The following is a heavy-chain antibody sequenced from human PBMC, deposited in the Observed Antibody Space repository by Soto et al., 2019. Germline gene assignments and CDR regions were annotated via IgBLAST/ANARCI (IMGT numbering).Heavy chain of an antibody. J-gene: IGHJ4*02. CDR3: ARDSYGDYPFDY. CDR2: INNDGSTT. V-gene: IGHV3-74*01. CDR1: GFTFSSYW. D-gene: IGHD4-17*01. Sequence: GGSLRLSCAASGFTFSSYWMHWVRQAPWKGLVWVSRINNDGSTTNYADSVKGRFTISRDNAKNTLYLHINSLRAEDTAVYYCARDSYGDYPFDYWGQGTLVTVSS.